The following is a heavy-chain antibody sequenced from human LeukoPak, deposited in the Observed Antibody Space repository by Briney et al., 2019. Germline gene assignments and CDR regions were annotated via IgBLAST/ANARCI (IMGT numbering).Heavy chain of an antibody. D-gene: IGHD3-16*01. CDR2: INAGNGNT. CDR1: GYTFTSYA. CDR3: ATVDGGTEYFDY. Sequence: ASVKVSCKASGYTFTSYAMHWVRQAPGQRLEWMGWINAGNGNTKYSQKFQGRVTITRDTSASTAYMELSSLRSEDTAVYYYATVDGGTEYFDYWGQGTLVTVSS. J-gene: IGHJ4*02. V-gene: IGHV1-3*01.